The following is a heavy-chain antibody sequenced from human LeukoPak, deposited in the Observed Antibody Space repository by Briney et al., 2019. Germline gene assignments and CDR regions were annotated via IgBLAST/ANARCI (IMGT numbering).Heavy chain of an antibody. Sequence: PGGSLRLSCGASGFTFSSYGMHWVRQAPGKGLEWVAFIQDDGSRTYYADPVKGRFTISRDNSKNTLSVQMNSLRAEDTAVYYCASDLRGDYSDSGGPNHWGQGTLLTVSS. J-gene: IGHJ4*02. D-gene: IGHD3-22*01. CDR1: GFTFSSYG. V-gene: IGHV3-30*02. CDR2: IQDDGSRT. CDR3: ASDLRGDYSDSGGPNH.